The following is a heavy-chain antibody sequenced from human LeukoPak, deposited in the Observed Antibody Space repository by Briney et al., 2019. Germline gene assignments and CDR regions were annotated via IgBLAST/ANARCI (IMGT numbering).Heavy chain of an antibody. Sequence: SEALSLTCAVYGGSFSGYYWSWIRQPPGKGLEWIGEINHSGSTNYNPSLKSRVTISVDTSKNQFSLKLSSVTAADTAVYYCARGEHWNYYDRPYNWFDPWGQGTLVTVSS. D-gene: IGHD3-22*01. V-gene: IGHV4-34*01. CDR3: ARGEHWNYYDRPYNWFDP. CDR1: GGSFSGYY. J-gene: IGHJ5*02. CDR2: INHSGST.